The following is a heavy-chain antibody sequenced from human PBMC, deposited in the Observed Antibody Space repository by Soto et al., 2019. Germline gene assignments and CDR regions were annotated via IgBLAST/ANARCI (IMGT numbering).Heavy chain of an antibody. Sequence: ASVKVSCKVSGYTLTELSMHWVRQAPGKGLEWMGGFDPEDGETIYAQKFQGRVTMTEDTSTDTAYMELSSLRSEDTAVYYCATSSGGSGHFDYWGQGTLVTVSS. J-gene: IGHJ4*02. CDR3: ATSSGGSGHFDY. D-gene: IGHD2-15*01. V-gene: IGHV1-24*01. CDR1: GYTLTELS. CDR2: FDPEDGET.